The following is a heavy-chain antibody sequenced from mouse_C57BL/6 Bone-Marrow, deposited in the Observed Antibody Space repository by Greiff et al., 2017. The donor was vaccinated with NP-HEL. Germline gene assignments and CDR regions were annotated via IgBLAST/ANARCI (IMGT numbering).Heavy chain of an antibody. CDR2: IRLKSDNYAT. Sequence: EVHLVESGGGLVQPGGSMKLSCVASGFTFSNYWMNWVRQSPEKGLEWVAQIRLKSDNYATHYAESVKGRFTISRDDSKSSVYLQMNNLRAEDTGIYYCTGDGSSLRFAYWGQGTLVTVSA. J-gene: IGHJ3*01. CDR3: TGDGSSLRFAY. D-gene: IGHD1-1*01. V-gene: IGHV6-3*01. CDR1: GFTFSNYW.